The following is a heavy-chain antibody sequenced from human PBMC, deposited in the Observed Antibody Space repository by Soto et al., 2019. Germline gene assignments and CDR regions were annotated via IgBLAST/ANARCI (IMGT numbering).Heavy chain of an antibody. CDR1: GFTFSSYW. D-gene: IGHD3-10*01. J-gene: IGHJ4*02. CDR3: ARDAHGSGIYTRGIDH. Sequence: EVQLVESGGGLVQPGGSLRLSCAASGFTFSSYWMHWVRQAPGKGLVWVSRINSDGSSTSYADSVKGRFTISRDTAKNTLYRKWKGLGAEARGGYYCARDAHGSGIYTRGIDHGGQGTLVTVSS. CDR2: INSDGSST. V-gene: IGHV3-74*01.